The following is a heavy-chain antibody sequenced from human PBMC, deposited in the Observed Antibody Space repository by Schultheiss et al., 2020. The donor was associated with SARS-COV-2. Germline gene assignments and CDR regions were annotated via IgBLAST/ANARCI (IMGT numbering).Heavy chain of an antibody. Sequence: SQTLSLTCTVSGGSISRGGYYWSWIRQHPGKGLEWIGYIYYSGSTYYNPSLKSRVTIPVDTSKNQFSLKLSSVTAADTAVYYCAREVCSGGSCYSVRFDYWGQGTLVTVSS. CDR2: IYYSGST. J-gene: IGHJ4*02. CDR1: GGSISRGGYY. V-gene: IGHV4-31*03. D-gene: IGHD2-15*01. CDR3: AREVCSGGSCYSVRFDY.